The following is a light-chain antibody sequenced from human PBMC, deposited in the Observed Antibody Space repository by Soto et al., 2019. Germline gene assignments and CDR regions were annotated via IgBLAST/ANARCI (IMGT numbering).Light chain of an antibody. CDR1: QSISTW. CDR3: QYYNSFLMYT. CDR2: DAS. Sequence: DIQLTQSPSTLSASVGDRVTITCRASQSISTWLAWYQQKPGKAPKLLIYDASSLGSGVPLRFSGSGSVTEFTLTVSSLQPDDFATYYCQYYNSFLMYTFGQGTKLEI. V-gene: IGKV1-5*01. J-gene: IGKJ2*01.